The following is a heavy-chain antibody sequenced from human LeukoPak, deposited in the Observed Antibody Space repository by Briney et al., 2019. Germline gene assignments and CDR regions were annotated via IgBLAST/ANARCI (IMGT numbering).Heavy chain of an antibody. J-gene: IGHJ6*02. D-gene: IGHD4-11*01. V-gene: IGHV3-30-3*01. CDR1: GFTFRTYA. CDR2: ISYDGSNK. CDR3: ARETVTYTRYYYYGMNV. Sequence: PGGSLRLSCAASGFTFRTYAMHWVRQAPGKGLEWVAVISYDGSNKYYADSVKGRFTISRDNSKNTLYLQMNSLRAEDTAVYYCARETVTYTRYYYYGMNVWGQGTTVTVSS.